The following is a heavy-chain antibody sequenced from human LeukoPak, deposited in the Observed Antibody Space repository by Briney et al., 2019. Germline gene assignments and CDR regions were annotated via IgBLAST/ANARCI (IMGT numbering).Heavy chain of an antibody. CDR3: TRVGYIDEGIDY. J-gene: IGHJ4*02. V-gene: IGHV3-7*04. Sequence: GGSLRLSCVASGFPFNSYWMTWVRQAPGKGLEWVANIKQDGSKKSYVDSVKGRFTISRDNAKNSLYLQMNSLRAEDTAIYYCTRVGYIDEGIDYWGQGTLVTVTS. CDR2: IKQDGSKK. CDR1: GFPFNSYW. D-gene: IGHD5-24*01.